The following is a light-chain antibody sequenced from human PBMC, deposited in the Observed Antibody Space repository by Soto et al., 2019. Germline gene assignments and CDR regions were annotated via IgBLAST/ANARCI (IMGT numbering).Light chain of an antibody. CDR3: SSYTTIKTVV. CDR2: EDT. CDR1: SSDFGIYNL. V-gene: IGLV2-14*02. J-gene: IGLJ2*01. Sequence: QSALTQPASVSGSPGQSITISCTATSSDFGIYNLVSWYQQHPGKAPKVMIYEDTKRPPGVSSRFSASKSGNTASLTISGLQAQDEADYHCSSYTTIKTVVFGGGTKLTVL.